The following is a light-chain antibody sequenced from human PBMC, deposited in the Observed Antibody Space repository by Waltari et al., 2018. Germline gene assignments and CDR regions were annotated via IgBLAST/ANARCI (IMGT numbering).Light chain of an antibody. V-gene: IGKV3-20*01. J-gene: IGKJ4*01. CDR2: GAS. CDR1: QSLDKY. Sequence: LTQFPATLSLSPGERATLSCGASQSLDKYLARYQQKPGQAPRLLIYGASSRATGVPDRFSGSGSGTDFTLIISSLEPEDSAMYYCQKYSSSPLTFGGGTKVEVK. CDR3: QKYSSSPLT.